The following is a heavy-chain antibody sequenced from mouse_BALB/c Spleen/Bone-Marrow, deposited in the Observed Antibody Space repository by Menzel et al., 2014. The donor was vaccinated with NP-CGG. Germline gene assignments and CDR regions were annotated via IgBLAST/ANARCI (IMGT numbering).Heavy chain of an antibody. J-gene: IGHJ2*01. CDR1: GFNIKDTY. V-gene: IGHV14-3*02. Sequence: VQLQQSGAELVKPGASVRLSCTASGFNIKDTYIHWVKQRPEQGLEWIGRIDPASGNTKYDPKFQGKATITADTSSNTAYLQLSSLTSEDTAVYYCASYRLRTYFDYWGQGTTLTVSS. D-gene: IGHD2-14*01. CDR2: IDPASGNT. CDR3: ASYRLRTYFDY.